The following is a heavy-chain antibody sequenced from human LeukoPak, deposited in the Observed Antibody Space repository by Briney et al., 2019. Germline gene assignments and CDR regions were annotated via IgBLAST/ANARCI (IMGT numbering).Heavy chain of an antibody. Sequence: GASVKVSCKASGYTFTSYGISWVRQAPGQGLEWMGWISAYNGSTNYAQKLQGRVTMTTDTSTSTAYMELRSLRSDDTAVYYCARTPSTSETAAGSFDYWGQGTLVTVSS. D-gene: IGHD6-13*01. CDR2: ISAYNGST. J-gene: IGHJ4*02. V-gene: IGHV1-18*01. CDR3: ARTPSTSETAAGSFDY. CDR1: GYTFTSYG.